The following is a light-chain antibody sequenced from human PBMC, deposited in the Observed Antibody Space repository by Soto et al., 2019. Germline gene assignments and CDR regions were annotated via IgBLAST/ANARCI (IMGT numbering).Light chain of an antibody. Sequence: DMEMTQSPSSLSASVGDRVNITCRESQSISNYLNWYQHKPGKVPKLLIYAASNLQSGVPTRFSGSGSGTDFTLTINSLQPEDFATYYCQQSYGTPLTFGGGTKIEIK. CDR3: QQSYGTPLT. CDR2: AAS. V-gene: IGKV1-39*01. J-gene: IGKJ4*01. CDR1: QSISNY.